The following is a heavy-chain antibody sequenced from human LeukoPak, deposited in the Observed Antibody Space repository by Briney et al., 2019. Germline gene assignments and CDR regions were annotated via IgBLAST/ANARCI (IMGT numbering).Heavy chain of an antibody. Sequence: RGSLRLSCAASGFTFSSYGMHWVRQAPGKGLEWVAFIRYDGSNKYYADSVKGRFTISRDNSKNTLYLQMNSLRAEDTAVYYCAKDGGTLFDPWGQGTLVTVSS. CDR2: IRYDGSNK. CDR1: GFTFSSYG. J-gene: IGHJ5*02. D-gene: IGHD3-16*01. V-gene: IGHV3-30*02. CDR3: AKDGGTLFDP.